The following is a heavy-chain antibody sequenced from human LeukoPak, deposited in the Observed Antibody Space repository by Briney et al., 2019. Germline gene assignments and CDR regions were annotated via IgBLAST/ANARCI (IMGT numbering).Heavy chain of an antibody. V-gene: IGHV1-18*01. J-gene: IGHJ6*02. CDR3: ARDLQAAAGSSSYGMDV. CDR1: GYTFTSYG. Sequence: ASVKVSCKASGYTFTSYGISWVRQAPGQGLEWMGWISAYNGNTNYAQKFQGRVTMTTDTSTSTAYMELRSLRSDDTAVYYCARDLQAAAGSSSYGMDVWGQGTTVTVSS. D-gene: IGHD6-13*01. CDR2: ISAYNGNT.